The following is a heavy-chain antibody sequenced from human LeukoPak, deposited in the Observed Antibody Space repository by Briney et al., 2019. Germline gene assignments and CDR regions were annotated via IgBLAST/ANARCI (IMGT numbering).Heavy chain of an antibody. D-gene: IGHD2-2*01. CDR2: IYYSGSI. V-gene: IGHV4-39*01. CDR3: ARVVPAAFWFDP. CDR1: VGSISSSSYY. J-gene: IGHJ5*02. Sequence: SETLSLTCTVSVGSISSSSYYWGWVRQPPGKGLEWIGSIYYSGSIYYNPSLKSRVTISVDTSKNQFSLKLSSVTAADTAVYYCARVVPAAFWFDPWGQGTLVTVSS.